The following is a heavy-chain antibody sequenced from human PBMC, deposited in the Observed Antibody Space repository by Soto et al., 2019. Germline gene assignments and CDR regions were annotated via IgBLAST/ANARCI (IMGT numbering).Heavy chain of an antibody. CDR3: GTTFEY. Sequence: RXPSFAASGFTFGNYWMHSVRQVPGEGLVWVSSINNDGSRTWYADSVRGRIAMSRDKARNLVYLQMNSLRAEDTAVHYSGTTFEYLGQGALFTVSS. CDR2: INNDGSRT. CDR1: GFTFGNYW. J-gene: IGHJ4*02. V-gene: IGHV3-74*01. D-gene: IGHD1-1*01.